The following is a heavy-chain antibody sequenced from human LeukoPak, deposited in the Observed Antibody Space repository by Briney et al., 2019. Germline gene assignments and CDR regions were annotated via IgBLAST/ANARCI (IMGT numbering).Heavy chain of an antibody. J-gene: IGHJ4*02. CDR3: AREGTMDYYDSSGYYDY. CDR2: INPNSGGT. Sequence: ASVKVSCKASGYTFTGYYMHWVRQAPGQGLEWMGWINPNSGGTNYAQKFQGRVTMTRDTSISTAYMELSRLRSDDTAVYYCAREGTMDYYDSSGYYDYWGQGTLVTVSS. CDR1: GYTFTGYY. V-gene: IGHV1-2*02. D-gene: IGHD3-22*01.